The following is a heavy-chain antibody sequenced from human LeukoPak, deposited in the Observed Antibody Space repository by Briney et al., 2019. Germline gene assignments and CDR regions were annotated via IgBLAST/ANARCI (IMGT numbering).Heavy chain of an antibody. CDR3: AKDESGATTFGAFDI. Sequence: PGRSLRLSCAASGFTFDDYAMHWVRQAPGKGLEWVSGISWNSGSIGYADSVKGRFTISRDNAKNSLYLQMNSLRAEDTALYYCAKDESGATTFGAFDIWGQGTMVTVSS. CDR2: ISWNSGSI. J-gene: IGHJ3*02. D-gene: IGHD1-26*01. CDR1: GFTFDDYA. V-gene: IGHV3-9*01.